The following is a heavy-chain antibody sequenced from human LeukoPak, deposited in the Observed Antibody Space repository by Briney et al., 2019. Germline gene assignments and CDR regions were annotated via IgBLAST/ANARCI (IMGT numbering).Heavy chain of an antibody. Sequence: GGSLRLSCAASGFTFSRYWMSWVRQAPGKGLEWVANINQEGSEKYYVDSVKGRFTISRDNAKNSLYLQMNSLRVEDTAVYYCARPFSDLVSSDYWGQGTLVTVSS. CDR1: GFTFSRYW. CDR2: INQEGSEK. D-gene: IGHD5/OR15-5a*01. CDR3: ARPFSDLVSSDY. V-gene: IGHV3-7*01. J-gene: IGHJ4*02.